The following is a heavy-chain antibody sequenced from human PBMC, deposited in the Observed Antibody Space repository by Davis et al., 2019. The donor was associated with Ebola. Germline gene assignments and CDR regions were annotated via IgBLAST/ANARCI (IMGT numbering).Heavy chain of an antibody. CDR1: GYNFIEYF. J-gene: IGHJ6*03. CDR2: ITSHNGNT. CDR3: ARGTTVTTDPHYYYMDV. V-gene: IGHV1-18*01. Sequence: ASVKVSCNASGYNFIEYFMHWVRQAPGQGLEWMGWITSHNGNTNYAQKLQGRVTMTTDTSTSTAYLDLRSLKSDDTAVYYCARGTTVTTDPHYYYMDVWGKGTTVTVSS. D-gene: IGHD4-11*01.